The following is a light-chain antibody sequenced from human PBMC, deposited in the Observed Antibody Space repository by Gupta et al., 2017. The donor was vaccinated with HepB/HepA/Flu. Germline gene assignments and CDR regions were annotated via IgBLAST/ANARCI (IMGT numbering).Light chain of an antibody. CDR3: QQYNNYPWT. V-gene: IGKV1-5*03. CDR1: QNTGYW. CDR2: KTS. Sequence: DIQMTPSPSTLSASVGDRVTITCRASQNTGYWLAWFQQKPGKAPNLLISKTSTLESGVPSRFSGSGSGTEFTLTISSLQPDDFATYDCQQYNNYPWTFGQGTKVEIK. J-gene: IGKJ1*01.